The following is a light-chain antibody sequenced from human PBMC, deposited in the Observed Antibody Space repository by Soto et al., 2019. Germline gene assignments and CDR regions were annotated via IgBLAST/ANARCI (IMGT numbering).Light chain of an antibody. J-gene: IGKJ1*01. CDR1: QSISSC. V-gene: IGKV1-5*01. CDR3: QQYNSYLWT. CDR2: DAS. Sequence: DIQMTQSPSTLSASVGDRVTITCRASQSISSCLAWYQQKPGKAPKLLIYDASSWEIGVPSRFSGSGSGTEFTLTISSLQPDDFATYYCQQYNSYLWTFGQGTRVESK.